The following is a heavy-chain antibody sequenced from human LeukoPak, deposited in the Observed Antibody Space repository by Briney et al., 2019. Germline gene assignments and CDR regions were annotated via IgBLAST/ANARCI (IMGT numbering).Heavy chain of an antibody. J-gene: IGHJ4*02. CDR3: ARVIQDCSGGSCYSIDY. Sequence: SETLSLTCTVSGGSFSSYYWSWIRQPPGKGLEWIGYIYYSGSTNYNPSLESRVTISVDTSKNQFSLKLSSVTAADTAVYYCARVIQDCSGGSCYSIDYWGQGTLVTVSS. D-gene: IGHD2-15*01. CDR1: GGSFSSYY. CDR2: IYYSGST. V-gene: IGHV4-59*01.